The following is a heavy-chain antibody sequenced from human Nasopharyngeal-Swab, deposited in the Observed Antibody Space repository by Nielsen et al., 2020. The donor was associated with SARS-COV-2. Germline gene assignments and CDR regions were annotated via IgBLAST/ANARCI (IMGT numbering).Heavy chain of an antibody. D-gene: IGHD3-22*01. CDR2: IIPIFGTA. J-gene: IGHJ4*02. CDR3: AREGAHCYDSSGYFSHGY. Sequence: WVRQAPGQGLEWMGGIIPIFGTANYAQKFQGRVTITADESTRTAYIELSSLRSEDTAMYYCAREGAHCYDSSGYFSHGYWGQGTLVTVSS. V-gene: IGHV1-69*01.